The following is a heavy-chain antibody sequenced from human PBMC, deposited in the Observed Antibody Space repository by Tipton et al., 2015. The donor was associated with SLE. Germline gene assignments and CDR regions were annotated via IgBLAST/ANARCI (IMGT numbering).Heavy chain of an antibody. Sequence: QSGAEVKKPGASVKVSCKASGYTFTGYYMHWVRQAPGQGLEWMGWINPNSGGTNYVQKFQGRVTITADESTSTAYMELSSLRSEDTAVYYCAREVIPADYFDDWGQGTLVTVSS. CDR2: INPNSGGT. CDR1: GYTFTGYY. V-gene: IGHV1-2*02. CDR3: AREVIPADYFDD. J-gene: IGHJ4*02. D-gene: IGHD2-2*01.